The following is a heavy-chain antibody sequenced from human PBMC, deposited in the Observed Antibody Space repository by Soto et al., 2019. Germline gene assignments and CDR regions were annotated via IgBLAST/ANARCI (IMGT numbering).Heavy chain of an antibody. V-gene: IGHV4-4*07. Sequence: SETLALPCTGTGGTISWYYWDWKRQPAGKGLEWIGRIYTSGSTNYNPSLKSRVTMSVDMSKNQFSLRLSSLTAADTAVYYCARDFKRASGYSTVTAPWGQGTLVTVSS. CDR2: IYTSGST. J-gene: IGHJ4*02. CDR1: GGTISWYY. D-gene: IGHD6-13*01. CDR3: ARDFKRASGYSTVTAP.